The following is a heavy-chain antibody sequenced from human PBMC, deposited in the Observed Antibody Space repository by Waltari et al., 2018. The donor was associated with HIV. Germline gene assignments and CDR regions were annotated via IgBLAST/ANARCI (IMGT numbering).Heavy chain of an antibody. CDR3: ARDSAPGLAVDDDDGEFFYYGLDV. Sequence: QVHLEQWGTGLLRPSETLSLTCAVYGGCFRGYYWSWIRPSPGRGLEWIGEVNHVGRTNYSPSLKGRVTVSVDTSKNQFSLTMRSVTAADTAVYYCARDSAPGLAVDDDDGEFFYYGLDVWGQGTTVTVSS. CDR2: VNHVGRT. J-gene: IGHJ6*01. CDR1: GGCFRGYY. D-gene: IGHD6-19*01. V-gene: IGHV4-34*01.